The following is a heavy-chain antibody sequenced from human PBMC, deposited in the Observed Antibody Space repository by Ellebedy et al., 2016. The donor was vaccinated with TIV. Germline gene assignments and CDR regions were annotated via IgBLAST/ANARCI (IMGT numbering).Heavy chain of an antibody. Sequence: GGSLRLSCAASGFTFTSYWMTWVRQAPGKGLEWVANINQDGSDKFYVDSLSGRFTISRDNARNLLYLQMNSLRGEDTAVYYCATDGSYGDYRSPTHAFVMWGQGTLVTVSS. J-gene: IGHJ3*02. CDR1: GFTFTSYW. D-gene: IGHD4-17*01. V-gene: IGHV3-7*01. CDR3: ATDGSYGDYRSPTHAFVM. CDR2: INQDGSDK.